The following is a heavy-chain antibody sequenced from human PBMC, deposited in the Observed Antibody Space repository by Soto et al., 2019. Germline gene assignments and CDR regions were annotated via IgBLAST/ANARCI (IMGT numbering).Heavy chain of an antibody. J-gene: IGHJ5*02. Sequence: KTSETLSLTCTVSGGSISSGDYYWSWIRQPPGKGLEWIGRIYATGTTDYNPSLKSRVMMSVDTSKKQFSLKLRSVTAADTAVYYCVRDGTKTLRDWFDPWGQGISVTVSS. CDR1: GGSISSGDYY. D-gene: IGHD1-1*01. CDR3: VRDGTKTLRDWFDP. CDR2: IYATGTT. V-gene: IGHV4-30-4*01.